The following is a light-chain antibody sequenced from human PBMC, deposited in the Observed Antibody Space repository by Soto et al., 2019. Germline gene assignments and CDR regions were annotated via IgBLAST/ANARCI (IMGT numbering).Light chain of an antibody. CDR3: QQYNSYVYT. CDR1: QSISSW. V-gene: IGKV1-5*03. Sequence: DIQMTQSPSTLSASVGDRVTITCRASQSISSWLAWYQQKPGKAPKLLIYKASTLESGVPSRFSGSGSGTEFTLPINRLPPDDFATYYCQQYNSYVYTFGQGTKLEIK. J-gene: IGKJ2*01. CDR2: KAS.